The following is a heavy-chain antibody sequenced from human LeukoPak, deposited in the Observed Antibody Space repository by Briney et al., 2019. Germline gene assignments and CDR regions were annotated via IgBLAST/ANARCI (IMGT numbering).Heavy chain of an antibody. J-gene: IGHJ6*03. CDR1: GYTFTSYG. CDR3: ARGVCGYPVGYYYYMDV. D-gene: IGHD5-12*01. CDR2: ISAYNGNT. V-gene: IGHV1-18*01. Sequence: ASVKVSCKASGYTFTSYGISWVRQAPGQGLEWMGWISAYNGNTNYAQKLQGRVTMTTDTSTSTAYMELRSLRSDDTAVYYCARGVCGYPVGYYYYMDVWGKGTTVTVSS.